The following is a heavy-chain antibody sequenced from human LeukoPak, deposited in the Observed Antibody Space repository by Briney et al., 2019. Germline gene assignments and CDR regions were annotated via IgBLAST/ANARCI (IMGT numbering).Heavy chain of an antibody. Sequence: PSEALSLTCTVSGGSISSSSYYWGWLRQPPGRGLEGIGSIYYSGSTYYNPSLKSRVTIFVDTSKNQFSLKLSSVTAADTAVYYCARDRGAHLYYYYYMDVWGKGTTVTVSS. J-gene: IGHJ6*03. V-gene: IGHV4-39*02. D-gene: IGHD3-10*01. CDR3: ARDRGAHLYYYYYMDV. CDR1: GGSISSSSYY. CDR2: IYYSGST.